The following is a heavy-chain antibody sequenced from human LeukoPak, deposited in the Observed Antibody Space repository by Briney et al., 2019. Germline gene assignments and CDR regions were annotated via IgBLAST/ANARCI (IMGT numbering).Heavy chain of an antibody. CDR1: GYIFTSYD. Sequence: ASVKVSCKASGYIFTSYDINWVRQATGQGLEWMGWMNPNSGNTGYAQKFQGRVTMTRNTSISTAYMELSSLRSEDTAVYYCARGPPIVVVVAANHFDYWGQGTLVTVSS. CDR2: MNPNSGNT. D-gene: IGHD2-15*01. J-gene: IGHJ4*02. CDR3: ARGPPIVVVVAANHFDY. V-gene: IGHV1-8*01.